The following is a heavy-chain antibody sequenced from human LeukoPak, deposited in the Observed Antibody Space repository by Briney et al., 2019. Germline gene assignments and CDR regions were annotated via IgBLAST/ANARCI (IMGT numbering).Heavy chain of an antibody. V-gene: IGHV4-39*07. CDR1: GGSISSSSYY. Sequence: SETLSLTCTVSGGSISSSSYYWGWIRQPPGKGLEWIGSIYYSGSTNYNPSLKSRVTISVDTSKNQFSLKLSSVTAADTAVYYCARVSGYDWESFYDYWGQGTLVTVSS. CDR2: IYYSGST. D-gene: IGHD5-12*01. CDR3: ARVSGYDWESFYDY. J-gene: IGHJ4*02.